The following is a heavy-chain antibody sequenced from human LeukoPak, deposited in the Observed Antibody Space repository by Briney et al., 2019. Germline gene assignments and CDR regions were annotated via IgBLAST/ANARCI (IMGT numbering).Heavy chain of an antibody. CDR3: ARVGDQYSSSPLNYFDY. D-gene: IGHD6-13*01. V-gene: IGHV4-34*01. Sequence: KPSETLSLTCAVYGGSFSGYYWSWIRQLPGKGLEWIGEINHSGSTNYNPSLKSRVTISVDTSKNQFSLKLSSVTAADTAVYYCARVGDQYSSSPLNYFDYWGQGTLVTVSS. CDR2: INHSGST. J-gene: IGHJ4*02. CDR1: GGSFSGYY.